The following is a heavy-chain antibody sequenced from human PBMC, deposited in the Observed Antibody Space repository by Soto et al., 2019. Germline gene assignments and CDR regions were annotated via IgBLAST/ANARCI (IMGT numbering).Heavy chain of an antibody. CDR2: INPSGDST. Sequence: ASVKVSCKASGYTFTSYYMHWVRQAPGQGLEWTGIINPSGDSTSYAQKFQGRVTMTRDTSTSTVYMELSSLRSEDTAVYYCARVTWHGSGSPGYWGQGTLVTVS. J-gene: IGHJ4*02. V-gene: IGHV1-46*03. D-gene: IGHD3-10*01. CDR3: ARVTWHGSGSPGY. CDR1: GYTFTSYY.